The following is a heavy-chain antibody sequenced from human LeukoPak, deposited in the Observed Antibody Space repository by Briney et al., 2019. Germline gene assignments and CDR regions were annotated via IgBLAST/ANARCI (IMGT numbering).Heavy chain of an antibody. V-gene: IGHV3-53*01. J-gene: IGHJ4*02. CDR1: GFTVSSNY. CDR3: AKPSYYYDSSGGRNY. Sequence: PGGSLRLSCAASGFTVSSNYMSWVRQAPGKGLEWVSVIYSGGSTYYADSVKGRFTISRDNSKNTLYLQMNSLRAEDTAVYYCAKPSYYYDSSGGRNYWGQGTLVTVSS. CDR2: IYSGGST. D-gene: IGHD3-22*01.